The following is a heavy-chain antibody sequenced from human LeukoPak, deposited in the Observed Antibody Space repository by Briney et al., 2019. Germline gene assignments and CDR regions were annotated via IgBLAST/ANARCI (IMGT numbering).Heavy chain of an antibody. Sequence: PGGSLRLSCAASGFTFSSYAMSWVRQAPGKGLEWVSAISGSGGSAYYADSVKGRFTISRDNSKNTLYLQMNSLRAEDTAVYYCAKDYDFWSGPSDYWGQGTLVTVSS. CDR3: AKDYDFWSGPSDY. CDR1: GFTFSSYA. J-gene: IGHJ4*02. V-gene: IGHV3-23*01. CDR2: ISGSGGSA. D-gene: IGHD3-3*01.